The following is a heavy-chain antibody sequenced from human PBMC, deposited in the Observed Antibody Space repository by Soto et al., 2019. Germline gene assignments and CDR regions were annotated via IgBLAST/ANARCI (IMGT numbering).Heavy chain of an antibody. D-gene: IGHD3-3*01. J-gene: IGHJ6*02. CDR1: GFSLSNARMG. V-gene: IGHV2-26*01. Sequence: QVTLKESGPVLVKPTETLTLTCTVSGFSLSNARMGVSWIRQPPGKALEWLAHIFSNDEKSYSTSLKSRLTISKDTSKSQVVLTMTNMDPVDTATYYCARIRTIFGVGHYGMDVWGQGTTVTVSS. CDR2: IFSNDEK. CDR3: ARIRTIFGVGHYGMDV.